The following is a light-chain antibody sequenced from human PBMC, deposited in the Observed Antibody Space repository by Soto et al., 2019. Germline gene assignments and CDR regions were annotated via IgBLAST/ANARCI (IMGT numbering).Light chain of an antibody. J-gene: IGKJ3*01. CDR3: QQRSSWPPGFT. Sequence: STQSPSKPSLSPGERAILVCRASPSVISSNLVWYQQKPGQAPRLLIYAASNRASGIPDRFSGSGSGTDFTLTISSLEPEDFAVYYCQQRSSWPPGFTFGPGTKVDIK. CDR1: PSVISSN. V-gene: IGKV3D-20*02. CDR2: AAS.